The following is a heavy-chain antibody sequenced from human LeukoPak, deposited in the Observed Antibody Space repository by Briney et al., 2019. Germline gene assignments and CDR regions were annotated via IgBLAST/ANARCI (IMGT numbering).Heavy chain of an antibody. CDR3: ARVHSNGWYMGAFDI. CDR2: LSYDGSNK. D-gene: IGHD6-13*01. CDR1: GFTFSSYA. Sequence: PGRSLRLSCAASGFTFSSYAMHWVRQAPGKGLEWVAVLSYDGSNKYYADSVKGRFTISRDNSKNTLYLQMNSLRAEDTAVYYCARVHSNGWYMGAFDIWGQGTLVTVSS. V-gene: IGHV3-30-3*01. J-gene: IGHJ3*02.